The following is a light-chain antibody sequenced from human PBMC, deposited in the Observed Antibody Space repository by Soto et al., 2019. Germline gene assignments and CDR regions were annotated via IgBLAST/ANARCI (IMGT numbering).Light chain of an antibody. CDR2: YDD. J-gene: IGLJ3*02. Sequence: QSVLTQPPSVSEAPRQRVTISCSGSSSNIGNNAVNWYQQLPGKAPKLLIYYDDLLPSGVSDRFSGSKSGTSASLAISGPQSEDEADYFWAAWDGRLNGLVFGGGAQLNVL. CDR3: AAWDGRLNGLV. V-gene: IGLV1-36*01. CDR1: SSNIGNNA.